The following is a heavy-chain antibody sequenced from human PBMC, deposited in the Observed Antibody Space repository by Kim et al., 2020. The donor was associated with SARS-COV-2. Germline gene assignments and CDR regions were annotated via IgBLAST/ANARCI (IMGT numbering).Heavy chain of an antibody. CDR3: ARDHYGGNTRGFDH. J-gene: IGHJ4*02. V-gene: IGHV6-1*01. CDR1: GDSVSSNGFA. CDR2: TYYMSKWYY. D-gene: IGHD4-17*01. Sequence: SQTLSLTCAISGDSVSSNGFAWNWVRQSPSRGLEWLGRTYYMSKWYYDYAVSVKSRITISPDTSKNQFSLQLNSVTPEDTAVYYCARDHYGGNTRGFDHWGQGTLVTVSS.